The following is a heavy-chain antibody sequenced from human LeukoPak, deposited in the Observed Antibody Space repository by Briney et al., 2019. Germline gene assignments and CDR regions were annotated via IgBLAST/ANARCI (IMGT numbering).Heavy chain of an antibody. CDR3: AKTGPNTYGRIYYGMDV. J-gene: IGHJ6*02. CDR1: GFTFSSYE. D-gene: IGHD5-18*01. CDR2: ISSSGSTI. Sequence: PGGSLRLSCAASGFTFSSYEMNWVRQAPGKGLEWVSYISSSGSTIYYADSVKGRFTISRDNSKNTLYLQMNSLRAEDTAVYYCAKTGPNTYGRIYYGMDVWGQGTTVTVSS. V-gene: IGHV3-48*03.